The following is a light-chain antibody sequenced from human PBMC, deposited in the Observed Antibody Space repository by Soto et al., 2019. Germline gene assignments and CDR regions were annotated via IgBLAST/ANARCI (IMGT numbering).Light chain of an antibody. CDR3: QQDGSSPT. Sequence: ETVLTQSPGTLSLSPGERATLSCRSSQSVSCNYLAWYQQKPGQAPRLLIYDVSSRATGIPDRFSGSGSGTDFTLAISRLEPEDFAMYYCQQDGSSPTFGQGTKVEMK. J-gene: IGKJ1*01. CDR1: QSVSCNY. V-gene: IGKV3-20*01. CDR2: DVS.